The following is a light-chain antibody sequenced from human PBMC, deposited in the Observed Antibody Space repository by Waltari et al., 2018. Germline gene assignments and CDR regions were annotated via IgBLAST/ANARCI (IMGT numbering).Light chain of an antibody. J-gene: IGKJ4*01. V-gene: IGKV1-39*01. CDR1: QNINRY. CDR2: AAS. CDR3: QQSYNTPLT. Sequence: DIQMTQSPFSLAASVGDTVPIPCRASQNINRYLLWYQQKPGKAPKPLIYAASSLQSGVPSRFSASGSGTDFTLTISSLQPEDFASYHCQQSYNTPLTFGGGTRVYIK.